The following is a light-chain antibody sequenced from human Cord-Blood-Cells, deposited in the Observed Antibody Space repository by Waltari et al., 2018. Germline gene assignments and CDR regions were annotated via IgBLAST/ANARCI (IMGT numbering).Light chain of an antibody. CDR3: CSYAGSSTL. V-gene: IGLV2-23*01. CDR1: SSDVGRDNL. CDR2: EGS. Sequence: QSALTPPASVSGSPGQSLTIYCTGTSSDVGRDNLVSWYQQHPGKAPKLMIYEGSKLPSGVSNLFSGSKSGNTASLTISGLQAEDEADYYCCSYAGSSTLFGGGTKLTVL. J-gene: IGLJ2*01.